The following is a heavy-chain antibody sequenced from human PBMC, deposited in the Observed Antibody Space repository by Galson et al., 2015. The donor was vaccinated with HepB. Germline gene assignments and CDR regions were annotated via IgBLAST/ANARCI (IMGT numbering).Heavy chain of an antibody. CDR1: GFTFSSYG. CDR3: AREGGDGYKHFDY. D-gene: IGHD5-24*01. Sequence: SLRLSCAASGFTFSSYGMHWVRQAPGKGLERVAVIWYDGSNKYYADSVKGRFTISRDNSKNTLYLQMNSLRAEDTAVYYCAREGGDGYKHFDYWGQGTLVTVSS. V-gene: IGHV3-33*01. J-gene: IGHJ4*02. CDR2: IWYDGSNK.